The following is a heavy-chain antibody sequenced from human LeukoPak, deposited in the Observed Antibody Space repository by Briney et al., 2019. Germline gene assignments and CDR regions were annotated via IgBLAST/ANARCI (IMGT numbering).Heavy chain of an antibody. J-gene: IGHJ6*03. CDR1: GDSISSGDYY. CDR3: ARRDGAGNYMDV. D-gene: IGHD2-21*02. V-gene: IGHV4-30-4*01. CDR2: IYYSGST. Sequence: KASETLSLTCTVSGDSISSGDYYWSWIRQPPGKGLEWIGYIYYSGSTYYNPSLKSRVTISVDTSKNQFSLKLSSVTAADTAVYYCARRDGAGNYMDVWGKGTTVTVSS.